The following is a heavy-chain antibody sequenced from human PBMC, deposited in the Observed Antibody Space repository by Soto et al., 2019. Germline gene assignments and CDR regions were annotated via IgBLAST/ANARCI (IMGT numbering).Heavy chain of an antibody. CDR1: GYSFSNLW. Sequence: GESLKTPWQAPGYSFSNLWIAWVRQMPGEGLEWVGIIYSDDSDTRYSPSFLGQVTISADKSIKTTYLQWSSLKASDTAIYFCASSVLVTSTMNYFDLWGQGTLVTVSS. J-gene: IGHJ4*02. V-gene: IGHV5-51*01. CDR3: ASSVLVTSTMNYFDL. CDR2: IYSDDSDT. D-gene: IGHD2-8*02.